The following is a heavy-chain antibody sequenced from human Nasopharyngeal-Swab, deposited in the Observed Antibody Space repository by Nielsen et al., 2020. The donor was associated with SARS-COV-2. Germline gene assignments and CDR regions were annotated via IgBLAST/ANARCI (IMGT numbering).Heavy chain of an antibody. V-gene: IGHV5-51*01. D-gene: IGHD6-13*01. CDR3: ARTAYSSSWYRLDY. CDR2: IYPGDSDT. CDR1: GYSFTSYW. Sequence: GASLKISCKGSGYSFTSYWIGWVRQMPGKGLEWMGIIYPGDSDTRYSPSFQGQVTISADKSISTAYLQWSSLRASDTAMYYCARTAYSSSWYRLDYWGQGTLVTVSS. J-gene: IGHJ4*02.